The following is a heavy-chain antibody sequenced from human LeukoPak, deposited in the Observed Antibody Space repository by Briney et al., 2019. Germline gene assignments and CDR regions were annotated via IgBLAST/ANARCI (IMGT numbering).Heavy chain of an antibody. Sequence: SQTLSLTCTVSGGSIRSGSFYWTWIRQHPGKGLEWIGYIYYSGTTYYNPSLKSRVSISIDTSKNQFALKLSSVTAADTAVYYRARDQGGVVRGVIDWFDPWGQGALVTVSS. CDR2: IYYSGTT. CDR1: GGSIRSGSFY. J-gene: IGHJ5*02. D-gene: IGHD3-10*01. CDR3: ARDQGGVVRGVIDWFDP. V-gene: IGHV4-31*03.